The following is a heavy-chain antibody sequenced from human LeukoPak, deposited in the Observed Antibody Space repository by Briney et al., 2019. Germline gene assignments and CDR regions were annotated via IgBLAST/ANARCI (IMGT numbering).Heavy chain of an antibody. CDR1: GFTFSNYA. CDR2: IRSSPSTI. CDR3: ARRIGYFGSGNYYFDY. V-gene: IGHV3-48*02. J-gene: IGHJ4*02. Sequence: GGSLRLSCAASGFTFSNYAMNWVRQAPGKGLEWISYIRSSPSTIYYAHSVKGRFTVSRDNAKNSLYLQMNNLRDEDTAVYYCARRIGYFGSGNYYFDYWGQGTLVTVSS. D-gene: IGHD3-10*01.